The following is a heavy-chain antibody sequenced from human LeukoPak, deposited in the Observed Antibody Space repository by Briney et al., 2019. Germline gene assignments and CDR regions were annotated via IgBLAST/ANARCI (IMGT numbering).Heavy chain of an antibody. CDR1: GLTFSGSA. D-gene: IGHD2-2*01. Sequence: PGGSLRLSCAAPGLTFSGSAVHWVRQPSGKGLEWVGRIGSKTNPYAAAYAASVKGRFTVSRDDSKNTAYLEMNSLKTEDTALYYCARRRGYCTSTACYDLWGQGTLVTVSS. CDR3: ARRRGYCTSTACYDL. V-gene: IGHV3-73*01. J-gene: IGHJ5*02. CDR2: IGSKTNPYAA.